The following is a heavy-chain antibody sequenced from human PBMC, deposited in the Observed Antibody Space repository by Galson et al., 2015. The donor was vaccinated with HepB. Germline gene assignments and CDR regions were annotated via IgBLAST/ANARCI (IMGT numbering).Heavy chain of an antibody. CDR2: ICGGSSFL. CDR3: ARDLKAGGYNHGTNWFDP. V-gene: IGHV3-21*01. CDR1: GFAFNHYG. Sequence: SLRLSCAASGFAFNHYGMNWARQAPGEGLEWVPSICGGSSFLPLAASVKGGFTACRENANNALFLQVHSLRAEDSAVYYRARDLKAGGYNHGTNWFDPWGQGTLVTVSS. J-gene: IGHJ5*02. D-gene: IGHD5-18*01.